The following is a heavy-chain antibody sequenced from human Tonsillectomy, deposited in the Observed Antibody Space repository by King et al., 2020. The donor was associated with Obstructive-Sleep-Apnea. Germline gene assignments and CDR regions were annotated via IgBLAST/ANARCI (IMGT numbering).Heavy chain of an antibody. Sequence: QVQLVESGGGVVQPGKSLRLSCAASGFSFSTYAMHWVRQAPGKGLEWVAVISFDGINKSSTDSVKDRFIISRDNSKNTLYLQVNSLRAEDTAVYFCARSQWFGELSPLYFDSWGQGTLVIVSA. CDR3: ARSQWFGELSPLYFDS. V-gene: IGHV3-30-3*01. J-gene: IGHJ4*02. CDR2: ISFDGINK. D-gene: IGHD3-10*01. CDR1: GFSFSTYA.